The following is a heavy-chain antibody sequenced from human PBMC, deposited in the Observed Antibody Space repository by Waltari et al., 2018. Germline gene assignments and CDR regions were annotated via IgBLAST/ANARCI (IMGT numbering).Heavy chain of an antibody. V-gene: IGHV3-48*03. CDR2: ISSSGSTI. Sequence: EVQLVESGGGLVQPGGSLRLSCAASGFTFSSYAMNWVRQAPGKGLEWVSYISSSGSTIYYADSVKGRFTISRDNAKNSLYLQMNSLRAEDTAVYYCARGEWELNFDYWGQGTLVTVSS. CDR3: ARGEWELNFDY. J-gene: IGHJ4*02. D-gene: IGHD1-26*01. CDR1: GFTFSSYA.